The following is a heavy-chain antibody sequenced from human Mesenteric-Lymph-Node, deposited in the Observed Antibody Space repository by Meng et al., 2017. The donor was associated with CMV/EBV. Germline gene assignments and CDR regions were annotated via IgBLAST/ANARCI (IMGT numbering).Heavy chain of an antibody. J-gene: IGHJ4*02. CDR3: ANLSGSGGG. CDR2: VYYTGST. V-gene: IGHV4-61*01. CDR1: GGSVSSGSYY. D-gene: IGHD3-22*01. Sequence: SQTRSLTCTVSGGSVSSGSYYWSWIRQPPGKGLEWIGYVYYTGSTNYNPTLKSRVTISVDTSKNQFTLKLTSVTAADTAVYYCANLSGSGGGWGQGTLVTVSS.